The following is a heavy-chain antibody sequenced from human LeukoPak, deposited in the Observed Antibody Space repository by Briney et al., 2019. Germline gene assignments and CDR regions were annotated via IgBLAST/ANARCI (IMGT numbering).Heavy chain of an antibody. V-gene: IGHV3-23*01. J-gene: IGHJ4*02. CDR1: GFTFSSYA. CDR3: AKAPPDKRDSSGYYFH. Sequence: GGSLRLSCAASGFTFSSYAMSWVRQAPGKGLEWVSAISGSGGSTYYADSVKGRFTISRDNSKNTLYLQMNSLRAEDTAVYYCAKAPPDKRDSSGYYFHWGQGTLVTVSS. D-gene: IGHD3-22*01. CDR2: ISGSGGST.